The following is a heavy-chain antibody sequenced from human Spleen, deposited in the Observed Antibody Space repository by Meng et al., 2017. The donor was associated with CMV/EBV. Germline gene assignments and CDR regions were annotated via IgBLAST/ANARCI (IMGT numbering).Heavy chain of an antibody. D-gene: IGHD3-16*01. CDR1: GFTFSSYG. CDR3: AKLLGDLPDDAFDI. CDR2: VRHDGGNK. V-gene: IGHV3-30*02. Sequence: GGSLRLSCEASGFTFSSYGMHWVRQAPGKGLEWVAFVRHDGGNKYYADSVKGRFTISRDNSKNTLYLQMNSLRVEDTAMYYCAKLLGDLPDDAFDIWGQGTMVTVSS. J-gene: IGHJ3*02.